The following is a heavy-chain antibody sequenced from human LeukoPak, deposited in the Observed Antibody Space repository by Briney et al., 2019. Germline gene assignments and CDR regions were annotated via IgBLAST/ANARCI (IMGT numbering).Heavy chain of an antibody. V-gene: IGHV3-7*01. CDR2: IKQDGSEK. CDR1: GFTFSSYW. CDR3: ARDKWPIGADYYYGMDV. J-gene: IGHJ6*02. D-gene: IGHD1-26*01. Sequence: GGSLRLSCAASGFTFSSYWMSWVRQAPGKGLEWVANIKQDGSEKYYVDSVKGRFTISRDNAKNSLYLQMNSLRAEDTAVYYCARDKWPIGADYYYGMDVWGQGTTVTVSS.